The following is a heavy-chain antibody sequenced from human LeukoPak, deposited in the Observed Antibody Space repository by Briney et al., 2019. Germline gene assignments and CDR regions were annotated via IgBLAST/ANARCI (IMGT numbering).Heavy chain of an antibody. CDR2: IWHDGSNS. CDR1: GFSFSNFG. Sequence: GGSLRLSCAASGFSFSNFGMHWVRQAPGKGLEWVAIIWHDGSNSYYADSVKGRFTISRDNSKNTLSLQMNSLGVEDTAVYYCVRGEYSSSWHSEYFQYWGQGTLVTVSS. CDR3: VRGEYSSSWHSEYFQY. D-gene: IGHD6-13*01. V-gene: IGHV3-33*01. J-gene: IGHJ1*01.